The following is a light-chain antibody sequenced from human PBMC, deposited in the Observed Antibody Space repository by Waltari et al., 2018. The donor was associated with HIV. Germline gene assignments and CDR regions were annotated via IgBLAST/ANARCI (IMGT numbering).Light chain of an antibody. CDR1: TVAHYVF. CDR2: DVN. Sequence: QSALPQPRSVSVSPGQSVTLSCTGTTVAHYVFVSWYQQYPGKAPKVLSYDVNKRPSGVPDRFSGSKSFNTASLTISGLQPEDEADYFCCSYAGRFTYVFGTGTKVTVL. CDR3: CSYAGRFTYV. J-gene: IGLJ1*01. V-gene: IGLV2-11*01.